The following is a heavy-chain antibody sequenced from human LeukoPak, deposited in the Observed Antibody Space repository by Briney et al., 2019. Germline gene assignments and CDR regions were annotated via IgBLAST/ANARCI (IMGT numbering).Heavy chain of an antibody. J-gene: IGHJ3*02. CDR1: GFTFTNYA. Sequence: GGSLSLSCAASGFTFTNYAMHWVRQTPGKRLEYVSAISSNGSSTYYADSVKGRFTISRDNSKNTLYLQMNSLRAEDTAVYYCAKGIYSGSPGAFGIWGQGTMVTVSS. CDR3: AKGIYSGSPGAFGI. D-gene: IGHD1-26*01. V-gene: IGHV3-64*02. CDR2: ISSNGSST.